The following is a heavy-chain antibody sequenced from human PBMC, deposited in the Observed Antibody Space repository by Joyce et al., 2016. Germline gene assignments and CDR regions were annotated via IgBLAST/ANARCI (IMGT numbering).Heavy chain of an antibody. V-gene: IGHV3-21*01. J-gene: IGHJ4*02. CDR1: GFRFSSYS. Sequence: EVQLVESGGGLVKPGGSLRLSCAASGFRFSSYSMSWCRQAPGKGLEWGSSLRSSSSYIKYTDSVKGRFTISRDNAKNSLYLQMNSLRVEDTAVYYCARSSYTNGIFDYWGQGTLVTVSS. D-gene: IGHD2-8*01. CDR2: LRSSSSYI. CDR3: ARSSYTNGIFDY.